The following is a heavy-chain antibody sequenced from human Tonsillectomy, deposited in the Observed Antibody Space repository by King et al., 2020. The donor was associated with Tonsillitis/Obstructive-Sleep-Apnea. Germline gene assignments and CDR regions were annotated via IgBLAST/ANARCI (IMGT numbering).Heavy chain of an antibody. Sequence: VQLVESGGGLVQPGRSLRLSCTASGFPFGDYAMNWVRPAPGKGLAWVGFIRAKAYGGTTEYAASVKGRFTISRDDSKSIAYLQMISLKTEDTAIYYCTSLTGGCSSTSCPDYWGQGTLVTVSS. D-gene: IGHD2-2*01. J-gene: IGHJ4*02. CDR3: TSLTGGCSSTSCPDY. CDR2: IRAKAYGGTT. V-gene: IGHV3-49*04. CDR1: GFPFGDYA.